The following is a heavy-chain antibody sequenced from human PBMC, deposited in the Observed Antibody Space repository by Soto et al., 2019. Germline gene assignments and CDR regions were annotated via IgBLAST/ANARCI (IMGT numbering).Heavy chain of an antibody. D-gene: IGHD4-4*01. J-gene: IGHJ6*03. CDR2: INHSGST. Sequence: SETLSLTCAVYGGSFSGYYWSWIRQPPGKGLEWIGEINHSGSTNYNLSLKSRVTISVDTSKNQFSLKLSSVTAADTAVYYCARAGMTTVTIYYYYYYMDVWGKGTTLTVSS. CDR3: ARAGMTTVTIYYYYYYMDV. V-gene: IGHV4-34*01. CDR1: GGSFSGYY.